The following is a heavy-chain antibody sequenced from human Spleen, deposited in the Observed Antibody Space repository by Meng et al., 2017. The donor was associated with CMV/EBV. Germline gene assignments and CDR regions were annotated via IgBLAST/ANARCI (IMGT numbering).Heavy chain of an antibody. Sequence: GSLRLSCTVSTASFNNINFYWGWIRQPPGKGLEWIGSIYYSGSTYYNPSLKSRVTISVDTSKNQFSLKLSSVTAADTAVYYCARIFTDCSSTSCQVYYYYGMDVWGQGTTVTVSS. CDR1: TASFNNINFY. J-gene: IGHJ6*02. V-gene: IGHV4-39*01. D-gene: IGHD2-2*01. CDR3: ARIFTDCSSTSCQVYYYYGMDV. CDR2: IYYSGST.